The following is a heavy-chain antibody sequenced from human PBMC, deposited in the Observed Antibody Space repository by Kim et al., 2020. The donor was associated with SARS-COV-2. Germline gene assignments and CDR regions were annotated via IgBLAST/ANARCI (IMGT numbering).Heavy chain of an antibody. CDR3: ARDSAGGDYSV. CDR2: IYYSGST. D-gene: IGHD4-17*01. V-gene: IGHV4-59*01. CDR1: GGSISSYY. J-gene: IGHJ4*02. Sequence: SETLSLTCTVSGGSISSYYWSWIRQPPGKGLEWIGYIYYSGSTNYNPSLKSRVTISVDTSKNQFSLKLSSVTAADTAVYYCARDSAGGDYSVWGQGTLVTVSS.